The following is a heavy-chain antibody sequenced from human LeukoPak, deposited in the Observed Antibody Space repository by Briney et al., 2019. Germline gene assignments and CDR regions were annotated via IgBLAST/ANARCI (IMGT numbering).Heavy chain of an antibody. CDR1: GGSISSYY. CDR2: IYYSGST. Sequence: SETLSLTCTVSGGSISSYYWSWIRQPPGKGLEWIGYIYYSGSTNYNPSLKSRVTISVDTSKNQFSLKLSSVTAADTAVYYCARGLDDQYSSSSPYYYYGMDVWGQGTTVTVSS. D-gene: IGHD6-6*01. CDR3: ARGLDDQYSSSSPYYYYGMDV. V-gene: IGHV4-59*12. J-gene: IGHJ6*02.